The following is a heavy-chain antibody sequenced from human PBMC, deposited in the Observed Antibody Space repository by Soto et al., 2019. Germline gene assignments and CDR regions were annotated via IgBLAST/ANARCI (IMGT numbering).Heavy chain of an antibody. D-gene: IGHD5-18*01. Sequence: QVQLVESGGGVVQPGRSLRLSCAASGFTFSSYAMHWVRQAPGKGLEWVAVISYDGSNKYYADSVKGRFTISRYNSKNTLYLQMNSLRAEDTAVYYCARGLGGYTYGDYFDYWGQGTLVTVSS. CDR2: ISYDGSNK. CDR1: GFTFSSYA. V-gene: IGHV3-30-3*01. CDR3: ARGLGGYTYGDYFDY. J-gene: IGHJ4*02.